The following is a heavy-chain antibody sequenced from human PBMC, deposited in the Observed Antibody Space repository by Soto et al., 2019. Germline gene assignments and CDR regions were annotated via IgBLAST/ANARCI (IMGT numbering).Heavy chain of an antibody. J-gene: IGHJ4*02. Sequence: PSETMSLTCTVSGGSISSSYWSWIRQPPGKGLEWIGYIYYSGSTNYNPSLKSRVTISVDTSKNQFSLKLSSVTAADTAVYYCARHTSREVAATFDYWGQGTLVTVSS. V-gene: IGHV4-59*08. CDR2: IYYSGST. CDR1: GGSISSSY. D-gene: IGHD2-15*01. CDR3: ARHTSREVAATFDY.